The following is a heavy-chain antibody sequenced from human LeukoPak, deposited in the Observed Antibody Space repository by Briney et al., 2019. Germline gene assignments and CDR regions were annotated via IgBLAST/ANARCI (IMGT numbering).Heavy chain of an antibody. CDR3: AREGGEDAFDI. D-gene: IGHD6-25*01. CDR2: ISSSGSTI. V-gene: IGHV3-11*04. Sequence: GGSLRLSCAASGFTFSDYYMSWIRQAPGKGLEWVSYISSSGSTIYYADSVKGRFTISRDNAKNTLYLQVNSLRPEDTAVYYCAREGGEDAFDIWGQGTMVTVSS. CDR1: GFTFSDYY. J-gene: IGHJ3*02.